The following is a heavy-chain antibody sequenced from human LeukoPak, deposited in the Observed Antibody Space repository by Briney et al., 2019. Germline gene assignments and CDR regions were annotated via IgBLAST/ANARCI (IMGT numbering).Heavy chain of an antibody. V-gene: IGHV3-30*04. D-gene: IGHD5-24*01. CDR2: MSYDGSNK. CDR3: AKDSSGGWLRSYYFDS. CDR1: GLTFSSHA. J-gene: IGHJ4*02. Sequence: GGSLRLSCAASGLTFSSHAMHWVRQAPGKGLEWVAVMSYDGSNKDYADSVKGRFTISRDNYKNTLYVQMNSLRAEDTAVYYCAKDSSGGWLRSYYFDSWGQGTLVTVSS.